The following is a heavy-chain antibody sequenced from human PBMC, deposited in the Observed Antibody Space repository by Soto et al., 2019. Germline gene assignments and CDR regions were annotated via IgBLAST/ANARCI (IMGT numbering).Heavy chain of an antibody. V-gene: IGHV1-69*06. CDR1: GYTFTSYG. D-gene: IGHD3-10*01. J-gene: IGHJ5*02. CDR2: IIPIFGTA. CDR3: ASITMVRGVILEGWFDP. Sequence: SVKVSCKASGYTFTSYGISWVRQAPGQGLEWMGGIIPIFGTANYAQKFQGRVTITADKSTSTAYMELSSLGSEDTAVYYCASITMVRGVILEGWFDPWGQGTLVTVSS.